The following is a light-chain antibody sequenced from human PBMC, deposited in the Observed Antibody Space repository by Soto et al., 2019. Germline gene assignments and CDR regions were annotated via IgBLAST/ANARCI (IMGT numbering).Light chain of an antibody. J-gene: IGKJ4*01. CDR3: QQYGGSPLA. V-gene: IGKV3-20*01. CDR2: GTS. CDR1: QIISSTY. Sequence: EIVLTQSPGTLSLSPGERATLSCRASQIISSTYLAWYQQKPGQAHRLLIYGTSSRATGIPDRFSGSGSGTDFTLTISRLEPEDFAVYYCQQYGGSPLAFGGGTKVEIK.